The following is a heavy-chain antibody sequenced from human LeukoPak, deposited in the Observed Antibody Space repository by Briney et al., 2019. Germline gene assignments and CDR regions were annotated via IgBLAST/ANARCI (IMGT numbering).Heavy chain of an antibody. J-gene: IGHJ4*01. CDR3: ARRRGSSNSYYFDY. CDR2: IYPGDSDT. V-gene: IGHV5-51*01. CDR1: GYSFTSYW. Sequence: PGESLMISCKGSGYSFTSYWIGWVRQMSGKGLEWVGIIYPGDSDTRYSPSFQGQVTISADKSISPAYLQWSSLKASDTAMYYCARRRGSSNSYYFDYWGQGTLVTVSS. D-gene: IGHD6-13*01.